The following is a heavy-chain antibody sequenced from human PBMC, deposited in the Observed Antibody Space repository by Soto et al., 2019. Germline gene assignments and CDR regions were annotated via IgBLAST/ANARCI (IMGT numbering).Heavy chain of an antibody. V-gene: IGHV3-23*01. D-gene: IGHD6-13*01. CDR3: AKKAGLVSLYTPEFDP. CDR2: ISGSDGSI. CDR1: GFTFSSYA. J-gene: IGHJ5*02. Sequence: EVKLLESGGGLVQPGGSLRLSCATSGFTFSSYAMSWVRQAPGKGLEWVSVISGSDGSIYYADSVKGRFTISRDNSKNTMFLQINSLRGEYKAVYYCAKKAGLVSLYTPEFDPRGQVTMVAVSS.